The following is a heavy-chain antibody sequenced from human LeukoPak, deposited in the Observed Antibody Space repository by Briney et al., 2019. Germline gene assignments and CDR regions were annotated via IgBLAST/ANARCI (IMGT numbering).Heavy chain of an antibody. D-gene: IGHD1-14*01. CDR1: GFTFSSCG. Sequence: PGGSLRLSCAASGFTFSSCGSNWVRQAPGKGLEWVSSIGPTGTDRYYADSVRGRFPISRDNAKNSMYLQMDSLRDEDTAVYYCATETIGRHYDYWGQGTLLTVSS. J-gene: IGHJ4*02. CDR3: ATETIGRHYDY. CDR2: IGPTGTDR. V-gene: IGHV3-21*01.